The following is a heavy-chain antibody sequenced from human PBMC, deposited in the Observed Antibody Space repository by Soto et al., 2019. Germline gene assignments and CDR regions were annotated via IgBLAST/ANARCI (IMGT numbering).Heavy chain of an antibody. Sequence: GSLRLSCAASWFSFSNNAMSWVRQAPGKGLEWASGISAIGDKAYYADSVQGRFTISRDNFKSTLYLEMNSLRAEDTAIYYCAKGGSYSNSALDIWGQGTVVTVSS. J-gene: IGHJ3*02. D-gene: IGHD6-6*01. V-gene: IGHV3-23*01. CDR3: AKGGSYSNSALDI. CDR2: ISAIGDKA. CDR1: WFSFSNNA.